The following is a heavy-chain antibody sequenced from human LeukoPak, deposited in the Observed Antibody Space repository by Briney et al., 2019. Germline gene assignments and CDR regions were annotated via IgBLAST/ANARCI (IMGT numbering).Heavy chain of an antibody. V-gene: IGHV4-39*01. Sequence: SETLSLTCTVSGGSISSSSYYWGWIRQPPGKGPEWIGSIYYSGSTYYNPSLKSRVTISVDTSKNQFSLKLSSVTAADTAVYYCARGWFGVLDYWGQGTLVTVSS. D-gene: IGHD3-10*01. CDR3: ARGWFGVLDY. CDR1: GGSISSSSYY. J-gene: IGHJ4*02. CDR2: IYYSGST.